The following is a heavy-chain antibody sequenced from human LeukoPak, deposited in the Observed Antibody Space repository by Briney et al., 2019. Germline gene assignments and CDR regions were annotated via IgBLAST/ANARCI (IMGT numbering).Heavy chain of an antibody. D-gene: IGHD3-10*01. CDR3: ARGPLWFGELLWFDP. Sequence: PGGSLRLSCAASGFTFSSYSMNWVRQAPGKGLEWVSSISSSSSYIYYADSVKGRFTISRDNAKNSLYLQMNSLRAEDTAVYYCARGPLWFGELLWFDPWGQGTLVTVSS. CDR1: GFTFSSYS. CDR2: ISSSSSYI. V-gene: IGHV3-21*01. J-gene: IGHJ5*02.